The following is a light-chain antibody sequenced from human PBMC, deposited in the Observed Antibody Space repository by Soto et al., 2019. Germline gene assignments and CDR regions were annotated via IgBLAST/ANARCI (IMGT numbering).Light chain of an antibody. J-gene: IGKJ1*01. V-gene: IGKV1-5*03. CDR3: QQYNSYPWT. CDR2: KAS. Sequence: DIQMTQSPSTLSASVGDRVTITCRASQSIRSRLAWYQQKPGKAPKLLIYKASSLESGVPSRFSGSGSGTEFTRTISSLQRDDFATYYCQQYNSYPWTFVQGTKVEIK. CDR1: QSIRSR.